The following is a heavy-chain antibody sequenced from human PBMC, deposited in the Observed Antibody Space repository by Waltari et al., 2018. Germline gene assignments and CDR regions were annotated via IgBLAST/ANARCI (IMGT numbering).Heavy chain of an antibody. Sequence: EVQLVESGGGLVQPGGSLRLSCAASGFTFSSYSTNWVRQAPGKGLEWVSYISSSSSTIYYADSVKGRFTISSDNAKNSLYLQMNSLRAEDTAVYYCAREGYYDCWSGTNAFDIWGQGTMVTVSS. V-gene: IGHV3-48*04. CDR2: ISSSSSTI. CDR1: GFTFSSYS. CDR3: AREGYYDCWSGTNAFDI. J-gene: IGHJ3*02. D-gene: IGHD3-3*01.